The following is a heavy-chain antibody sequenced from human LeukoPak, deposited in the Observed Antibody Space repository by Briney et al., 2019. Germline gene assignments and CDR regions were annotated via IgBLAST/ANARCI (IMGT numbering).Heavy chain of an antibody. V-gene: IGHV4-34*01. Sequence: SEALSLTCAVYDGSFSGYYWSWIRQPPGKGLEWIGESINHSGSTNYNPSLKRRVTISVDTSKNQCSLKLSSVTAADTAVYYCARGYDNSRGDAFDIWGQGTMVTVSS. CDR1: DGSFSGYY. CDR2: SINHSGST. D-gene: IGHD3-22*01. CDR3: ARGYDNSRGDAFDI. J-gene: IGHJ3*02.